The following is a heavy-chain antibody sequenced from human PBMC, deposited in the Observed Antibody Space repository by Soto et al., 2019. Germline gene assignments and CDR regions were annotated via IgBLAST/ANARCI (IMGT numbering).Heavy chain of an antibody. CDR3: ARVMDYYDSSGYYLNYFDD. CDR2: INPNSGGT. V-gene: IGHV1-2*04. CDR1: GYTFTSYG. J-gene: IGHJ4*02. Sequence: GASVKVSCKASGYTFTSYGINWVRQAPGQGLEWMGWINPNSGGTNYAQKFQGWVTMTRDTSISTAYVELRSLRSDDTAVYYCARVMDYYDSSGYYLNYFDDWGQGTLVTVSS. D-gene: IGHD3-22*01.